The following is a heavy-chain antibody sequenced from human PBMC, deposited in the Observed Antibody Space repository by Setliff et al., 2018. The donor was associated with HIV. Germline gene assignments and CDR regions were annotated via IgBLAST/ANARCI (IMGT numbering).Heavy chain of an antibody. D-gene: IGHD2-15*01. J-gene: IGHJ4*02. CDR2: VTYDGRRT. CDR3: ASARIPTGGMSTSFDY. CDR1: GFTFTNHA. V-gene: IGHV3-30*10. Sequence: GGSLRLSCATSGFTFTNHAMHWVRQAPGKGLEWVSGVTYDGRRTFYTDAVKGRFTISRDNSNNTLYLQVSSLRPEDTAVYYCASARIPTGGMSTSFDYWGQGTPVTVSS.